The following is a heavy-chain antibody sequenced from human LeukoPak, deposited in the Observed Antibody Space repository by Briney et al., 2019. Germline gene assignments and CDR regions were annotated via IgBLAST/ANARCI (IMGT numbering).Heavy chain of an antibody. CDR2: VYTSGST. D-gene: IGHD4-17*01. Sequence: SETLSLTCTVSGGSISSYYWSWIRQPAGKGLEWIGRVYTSGSTNYNPSLKSRVTISVDTSKNQFSLKLGSVTAADTAVYYCARGNHGYGEPYYFDTWGQGTLVTVSS. V-gene: IGHV4-4*07. J-gene: IGHJ4*02. CDR1: GGSISSYY. CDR3: ARGNHGYGEPYYFDT.